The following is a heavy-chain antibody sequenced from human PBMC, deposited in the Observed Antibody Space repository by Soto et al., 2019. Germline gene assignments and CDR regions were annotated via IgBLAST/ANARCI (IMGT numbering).Heavy chain of an antibody. CDR2: INPNSGGT. Sequence: GASVKVSCKASGYTFTGYYMHWVRQAPGQGLEWMGWINPNSGGTNYAQKFQGRVTMTRDTSISTAYMELSRLRSDDTAVYYCATARFHIVAPTKYYYYGRDLWGQGTTVTVSS. CDR1: GYTFTGYY. CDR3: ATARFHIVAPTKYYYYGRDL. V-gene: IGHV1-2*02. D-gene: IGHD5-12*01. J-gene: IGHJ6*02.